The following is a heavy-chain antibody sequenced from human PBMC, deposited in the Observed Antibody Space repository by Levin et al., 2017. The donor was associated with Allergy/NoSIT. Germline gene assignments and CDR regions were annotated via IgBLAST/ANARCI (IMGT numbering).Heavy chain of an antibody. CDR2: ISGSGGST. CDR3: AKCDVVAAPYNWFDP. V-gene: IGHV3-23*01. CDR1: GFTFSSYA. Sequence: LSLTCAASGFTFSSYAMSWVRQAPGKGLEWVSAISGSGGSTYYADSVKGRFTISRDNSKNTLYLQMNSLRAEDTAVYYCAKCDVVAAPYNWFDPWGQGTLVTVSS. D-gene: IGHD5-12*01. J-gene: IGHJ5*02.